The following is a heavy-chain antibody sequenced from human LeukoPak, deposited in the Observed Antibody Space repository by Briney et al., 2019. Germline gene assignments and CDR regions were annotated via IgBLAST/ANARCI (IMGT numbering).Heavy chain of an antibody. D-gene: IGHD3-3*01. Sequence: PGGSLRLSCTASGFTFVSHAMTWVRQPPGKGLKWVSGLSGSGGSTYYAESVKGRFTISRDNSKNTLYLQMNSLRAEDTAVYYCARSPTIGFWSGYYCDYWGQGILVTVSS. CDR3: ARSPTIGFWSGYYCDY. J-gene: IGHJ4*02. CDR1: GFTFVSHA. CDR2: LSGSGGST. V-gene: IGHV3-23*01.